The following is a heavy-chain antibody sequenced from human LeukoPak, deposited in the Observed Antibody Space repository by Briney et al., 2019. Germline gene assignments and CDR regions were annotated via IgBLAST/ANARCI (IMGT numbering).Heavy chain of an antibody. CDR2: ISSSSSYI. D-gene: IGHD3-10*01. Sequence: GGSLRLSCAASGFTFSSYGMNWVRQAPGKGLEWVSSISSSSSYIYYADSVKGRFTISRDNAKNSLYLQMNSLRAEDTAVYYCARDGITMVRGVTYWGQGTLVTVSS. V-gene: IGHV3-21*01. CDR3: ARDGITMVRGVTY. CDR1: GFTFSSYG. J-gene: IGHJ4*02.